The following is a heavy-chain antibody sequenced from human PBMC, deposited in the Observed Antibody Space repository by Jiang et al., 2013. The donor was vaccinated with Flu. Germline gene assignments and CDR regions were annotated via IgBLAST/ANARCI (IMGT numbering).Heavy chain of an antibody. CDR2: IYYSGST. Sequence: GSGLVKPSETLSLTCTVSGGSISSYYWSWIRQPPGKGLEWIGYIYYSGSTNYNPSLKSRVTISVDTSKNQFSLKLSSVTAADTAVYYCARDRIVVVPAAIGYYGMDVWGQGTTVTVSS. J-gene: IGHJ6*02. D-gene: IGHD2-2*01. CDR1: GGSISSYY. CDR3: ARDRIVVVPAAIGYYGMDV. V-gene: IGHV4-59*01.